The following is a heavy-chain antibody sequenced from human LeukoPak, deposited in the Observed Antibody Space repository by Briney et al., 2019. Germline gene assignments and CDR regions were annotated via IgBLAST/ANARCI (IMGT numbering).Heavy chain of an antibody. CDR2: IYWNDDK. CDR3: AHRLLDQSGDYYQGWFDS. V-gene: IGHV2-5*01. Sequence: SGPTLVKPTQTLTLTCTFSGFSLSTSGVGVGWIRQSPRKALEWLTLIYWNDDKRYSPFLKSRLTITRDTSKNQVVLTMTNMDPVDTGTYYCAHRLLDQSGDYYQGWFDSWGQGTLVTVSS. CDR1: GFSLSTSGVG. D-gene: IGHD4-17*01. J-gene: IGHJ5*01.